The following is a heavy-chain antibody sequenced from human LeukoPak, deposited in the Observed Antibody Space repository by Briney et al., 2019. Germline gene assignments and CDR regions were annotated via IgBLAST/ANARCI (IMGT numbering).Heavy chain of an antibody. CDR3: ARDGLRWQRGYYFDY. CDR1: GFTFSSYA. D-gene: IGHD4-23*01. Sequence: GGSLRLSCAASGFTFSSYAMHWVRQAPGEGLEWVAVISYDGSNKYYADSVKGRFTISRDNSKNTLYLQMNSLRAEDTAVYYCARDGLRWQRGYYFDYWGQGTLVTVSS. V-gene: IGHV3-30-3*01. J-gene: IGHJ4*02. CDR2: ISYDGSNK.